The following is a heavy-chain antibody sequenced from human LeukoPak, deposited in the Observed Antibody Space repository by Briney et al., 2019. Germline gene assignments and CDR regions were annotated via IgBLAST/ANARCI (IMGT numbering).Heavy chain of an antibody. CDR1: GFTFDEYA. CDR3: ARSPYYYYDRSGYPFDY. Sequence: GGSLRLSCAASGFTFDEYAMHWVPQAPGKGLEWVAGISWNSGSIGYADSVKGRFTIPRDNAKNSLYLQMKSLRAEDTAVYYCARSPYYYYDRSGYPFDYWGQGTLVTVS. CDR2: ISWNSGSI. J-gene: IGHJ4*02. V-gene: IGHV3-9*01. D-gene: IGHD3-22*01.